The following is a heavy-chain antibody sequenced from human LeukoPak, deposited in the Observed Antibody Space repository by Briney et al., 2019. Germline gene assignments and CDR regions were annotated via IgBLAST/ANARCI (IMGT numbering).Heavy chain of an antibody. V-gene: IGHV4-61*02. CDR3: ARDISVDNWNDLNWFDP. D-gene: IGHD1-1*01. CDR1: GGSISSGSYY. CDR2: IYTSGST. J-gene: IGHJ5*02. Sequence: SQTLSLTCTVSGGSISSGSYYWSWIRQPAGKGLEWIGRIYTSGSTNYNPSLKSRVTISVDTSKNQFSLKLSSVTAADTAVYYCARDISVDNWNDLNWFDPWGQGTLVTVSS.